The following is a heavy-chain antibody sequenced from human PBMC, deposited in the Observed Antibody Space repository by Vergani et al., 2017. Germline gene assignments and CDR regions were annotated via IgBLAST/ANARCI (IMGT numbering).Heavy chain of an antibody. Sequence: QVQLQESGPGLVKPSQTLSLTCTVSGGSISSGSYYWGWIRQPPGKGLEWIGSIYYSGSTYYNPSLKSRVTISVDTSKNQFSLKLSPVTAADTAVYYCARQRRGYGSGSPRQTPHQFDYWGQGTLVTVSS. CDR2: IYYSGST. V-gene: IGHV4-39*01. D-gene: IGHD3-10*01. J-gene: IGHJ4*02. CDR1: GGSISSGSYY. CDR3: ARQRRGYGSGSPRQTPHQFDY.